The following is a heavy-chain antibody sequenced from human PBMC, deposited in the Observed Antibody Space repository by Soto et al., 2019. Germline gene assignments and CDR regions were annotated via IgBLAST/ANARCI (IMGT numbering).Heavy chain of an antibody. J-gene: IGHJ4*02. D-gene: IGHD3-10*01. CDR3: ARLGAYHGSANSGGYYFDS. V-gene: IGHV1-69*01. CDR2: IIPIVGTA. Sequence: QVQLVQSGAEVKKPGSSVKVSCEASGGTFSGYPVSWVRQAPGQGLEWMGGIIPIVGTANYAQKFQGRITITADDSTRTVYLGLSSLRSEDEAVYYCARLGAYHGSANSGGYYFDSWGQGTLVTVSS. CDR1: GGTFSGYP.